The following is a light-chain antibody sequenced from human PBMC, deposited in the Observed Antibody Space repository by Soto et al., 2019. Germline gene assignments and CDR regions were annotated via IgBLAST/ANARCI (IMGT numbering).Light chain of an antibody. CDR3: QQSYSTIT. CDR2: AAS. J-gene: IGKJ5*01. V-gene: IGKV1-39*01. Sequence: DIQMTQSPSSLSASVGDRVTITCRASQSISSYLNWYQPTPGKAPKLLIYAASSLQSGVPSRLSGSGSGTDFTLPIRSLQPEDFATYYCQQSYSTITFGQGTRLEIK. CDR1: QSISSY.